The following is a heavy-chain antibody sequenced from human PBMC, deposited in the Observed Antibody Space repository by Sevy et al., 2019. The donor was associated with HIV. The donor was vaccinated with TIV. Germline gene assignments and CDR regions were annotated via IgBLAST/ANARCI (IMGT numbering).Heavy chain of an antibody. V-gene: IGHV1-2*02. D-gene: IGHD3-10*01. Sequence: ASVKVSCKTSGYSFTGHYIHWVRQAPGQGLEWMGWIKSNSGDTNYAEKFQGGLTLTRDTSISTAYMELSRLKLDDTAVFFCARDLGRGATNEGPDYWGQRTLVTVSS. CDR3: ARDLGRGATNEGPDY. CDR1: GYSFTGHY. CDR2: IKSNSGDT. J-gene: IGHJ4*02.